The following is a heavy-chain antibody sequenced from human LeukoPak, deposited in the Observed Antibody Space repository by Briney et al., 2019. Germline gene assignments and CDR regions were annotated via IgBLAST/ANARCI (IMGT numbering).Heavy chain of an antibody. J-gene: IGHJ4*02. D-gene: IGHD3-10*01. CDR3: ASRRFGGLLFDY. CDR1: GGSFNTYA. CDR2: IILMFGTS. V-gene: IGHV1-69*01. Sequence: GSSVKVSCRPSGGSFNTYAINWVRQAPGQGLEWMGAIILMFGTSHYAQNFQGRVTITADESTNTVYMELSSLRSEDTAMYYCASRRFGGLLFDYWGQGTLVTVSS.